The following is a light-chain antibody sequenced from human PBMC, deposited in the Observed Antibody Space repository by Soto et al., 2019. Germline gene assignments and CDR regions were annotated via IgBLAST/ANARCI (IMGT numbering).Light chain of an antibody. CDR3: QHYKNWPPWT. J-gene: IGKJ1*01. Sequence: IVLTQSPATLSLAPGERATLSCRASQTITTELAWYQQKPGQPPRLLIYGASIRATGIPARFSGSGSGTEFTLTISTLQSEDFAIYYCQHYKNWPPWTFGQGTKVDI. V-gene: IGKV3-15*01. CDR2: GAS. CDR1: QTITTE.